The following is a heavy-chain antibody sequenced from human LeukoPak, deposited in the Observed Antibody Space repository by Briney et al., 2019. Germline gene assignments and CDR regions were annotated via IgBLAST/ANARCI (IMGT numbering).Heavy chain of an antibody. CDR3: ARGLGYGSGSYYLGFDM. V-gene: IGHV4-39*01. D-gene: IGHD3-10*01. J-gene: IGHJ3*02. Sequence: PSETLSLTCTVFGGSISTSSSYWGWIRQPPGKGLEWIGSIYYSGSMYYNPSLKSRDTISVDTSRNQFSLKLSSVSAADTAVYYCARGLGYGSGSYYLGFDMWGQGTMVTVSS. CDR2: IYYSGSM. CDR1: GGSISTSSSY.